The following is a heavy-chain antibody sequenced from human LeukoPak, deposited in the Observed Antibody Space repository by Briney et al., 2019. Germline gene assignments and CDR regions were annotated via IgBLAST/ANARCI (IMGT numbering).Heavy chain of an antibody. D-gene: IGHD6-25*01. CDR1: GFTFSSYA. Sequence: GGSLRLSCAASGFTFSSYAMSWVRQAPGKGLEWVSAISGSGGSTYYADSVKGRFTISRDNSKNTLYLQMNSLRAEDTAVYYCANFLRPENYYYYGMDVWGQGTTVTVSS. J-gene: IGHJ6*02. CDR3: ANFLRPENYYYYGMDV. V-gene: IGHV3-23*01. CDR2: ISGSGGST.